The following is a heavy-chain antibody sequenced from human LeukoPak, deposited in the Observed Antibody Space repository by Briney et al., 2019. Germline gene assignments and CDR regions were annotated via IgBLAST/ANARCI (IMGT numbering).Heavy chain of an antibody. CDR3: ANFQTVGVKPFEH. CDR2: ISPDSAFI. Sequence: GGSLRLSCVGSGFTFSIDGMNWVRQAPGKGLEWVSSISPDSAFIPQADSVKGRFTISRDNAKNSLYLQMESLRVEDKAVYYCANFQTVGVKPFEHWGQGTLVTVSS. J-gene: IGHJ5*02. D-gene: IGHD1-26*01. CDR1: GFTFSIDG. V-gene: IGHV3-21*01.